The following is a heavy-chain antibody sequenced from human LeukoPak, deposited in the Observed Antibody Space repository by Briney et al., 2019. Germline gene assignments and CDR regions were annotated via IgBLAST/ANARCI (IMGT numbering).Heavy chain of an antibody. J-gene: IGHJ5*02. V-gene: IGHV3-23*01. Sequence: GGSLRLSCAASGFTFSSYGMSWVRQAPGKGLEWVSSISSSSSYTYYADSVKGRFTISRDNSKNTLYLQMNSLRAEDTDVYYWANVSVSSRSEGFDPWGEGTLVTVSS. D-gene: IGHD6-13*01. CDR3: ANVSVSSRSEGFDP. CDR2: ISSSSSYT. CDR1: GFTFSSYG.